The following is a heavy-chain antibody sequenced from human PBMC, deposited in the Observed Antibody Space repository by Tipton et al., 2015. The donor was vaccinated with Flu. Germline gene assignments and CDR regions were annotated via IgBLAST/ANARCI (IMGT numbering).Heavy chain of an antibody. CDR1: GFTLGSYS. J-gene: IGHJ6*03. V-gene: IGHV3-48*01. CDR2: ISDGSTTK. Sequence: SGFTLGSYSMNWVRQAPGKGLEWISYISDGSTTKYYADSVKGRFRISRDNAKNSLYLQMNSLRVEDTAVYYCARYPTAIGDFYSMDVWGKGTTVSVSS. CDR3: ARYPTAIGDFYSMDV. D-gene: IGHD1-26*01.